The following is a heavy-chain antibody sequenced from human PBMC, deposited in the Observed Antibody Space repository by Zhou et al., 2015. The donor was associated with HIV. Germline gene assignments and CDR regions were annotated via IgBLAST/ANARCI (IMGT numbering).Heavy chain of an antibody. J-gene: IGHJ6*02. Sequence: QVQLVQSGAEVKKPGSSVKVSCKTSGGTFTTHAISWIRQAPGQGLEWMGGIIPIFGTANYAQKFQGRVTITADESTSTAYMELSSLRSEDTAVYYCARSPTGPVVPAYLYYYYGMDVWGQGTTVTVSS. V-gene: IGHV1-69*12. CDR3: ARSPTGPVVPAYLYYYYGMDV. CDR1: GGTFTTHA. CDR2: IIPIFGTA. D-gene: IGHD2-2*01.